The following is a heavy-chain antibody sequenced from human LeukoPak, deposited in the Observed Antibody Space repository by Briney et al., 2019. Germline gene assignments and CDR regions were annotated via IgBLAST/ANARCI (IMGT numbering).Heavy chain of an antibody. J-gene: IGHJ4*02. D-gene: IGHD3-10*01. CDR2: ISSISTSTI. V-gene: IGHV3-48*02. CDR1: GFTFSSYA. Sequence: GGSLRLSCAASGFTFSSYAMNWVRQAPGKGLEWFSYISSISTSTIYYADSAKGRFTISRDNAKNSVYLQMNSLRDEDTAVYYCARGPSGNYGSGGWAEYWGQGTLVTVSS. CDR3: ARGPSGNYGSGGWAEY.